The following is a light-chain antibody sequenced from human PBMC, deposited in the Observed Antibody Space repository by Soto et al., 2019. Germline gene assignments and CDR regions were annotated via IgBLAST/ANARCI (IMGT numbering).Light chain of an antibody. Sequence: QSVLTQPRSVSGSPGQSVTISCTGTSSDVGGYHYVSWYQQHPGKAPKLMIYDVTKRPSGVPDRFSGSKSGNTASLTISGLQAEDEADYYCFSYAGTYTPFGGGTKLTVL. CDR1: SSDVGGYHY. CDR3: FSYAGTYTP. J-gene: IGLJ2*01. CDR2: DVT. V-gene: IGLV2-11*01.